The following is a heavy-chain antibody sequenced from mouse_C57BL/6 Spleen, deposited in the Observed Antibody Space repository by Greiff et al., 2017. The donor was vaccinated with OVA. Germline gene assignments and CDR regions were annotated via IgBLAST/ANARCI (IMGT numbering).Heavy chain of an antibody. D-gene: IGHD2-4*01. CDR2: IHPNSGST. CDR3: AYDYDKYFDV. Sequence: QVQLQPPGAELVKPGASVKLSCKASGYTFTSYWMHWVKQRPGQGLEWIGMIHPNSGSTNYNEKFKSKATLTVDKSSSTAYMQLSSLTSEDSAVYYCAYDYDKYFDVWGTGTTVTVSS. J-gene: IGHJ1*03. CDR1: GYTFTSYW. V-gene: IGHV1-64*01.